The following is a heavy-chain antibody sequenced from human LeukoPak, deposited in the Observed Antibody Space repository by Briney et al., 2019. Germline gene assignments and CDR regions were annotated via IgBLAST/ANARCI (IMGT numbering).Heavy chain of an antibody. V-gene: IGHV4-38-2*02. J-gene: IGHJ6*03. Sequence: SETLSLTCTVSGYSISSGYYWGWIRQPPGKGLEWIGSIYHSGSTYYNPSLKSRVTISVDTSKNRFSLKLSSVTAADTAVYYCAREKVRYSSGWYYMDVWGKGTTVTISS. CDR1: GYSISSGYY. D-gene: IGHD6-19*01. CDR2: IYHSGST. CDR3: AREKVRYSSGWYYMDV.